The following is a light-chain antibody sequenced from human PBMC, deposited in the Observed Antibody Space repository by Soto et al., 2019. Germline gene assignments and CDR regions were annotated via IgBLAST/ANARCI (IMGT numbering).Light chain of an antibody. CDR1: QCISRW. Sequence: DIQMTQSPSTLSASVGDRVTITCRASQCISRWLAWYQQKPGKAPKLLIFDVSELETGVPSRFSGRGSVTEVTLTISSRQTDDVVSYYCLQYENDSAWTFGQGTTVDTK. V-gene: IGKV1-5*01. J-gene: IGKJ1*01. CDR3: LQYENDSAWT. CDR2: DVS.